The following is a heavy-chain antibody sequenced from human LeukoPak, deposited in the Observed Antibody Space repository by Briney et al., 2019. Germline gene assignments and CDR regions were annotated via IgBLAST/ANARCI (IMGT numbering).Heavy chain of an antibody. V-gene: IGHV3-21*01. CDR3: ARVGPWVNSDYYYYYMDV. CDR2: ISISSRYI. D-gene: IGHD4-23*01. J-gene: IGHJ6*03. CDR1: RFTFSSYS. Sequence: PVGSLRLSCAVSRFTFSSYSMNWVRQAPGKGLEWVSSISISSRYIYHADSVKGRFTISRDNAKNSLYLQMKSLTAEDTAVYYCARVGPWVNSDYYYYYMDVWGKGTTVTVS.